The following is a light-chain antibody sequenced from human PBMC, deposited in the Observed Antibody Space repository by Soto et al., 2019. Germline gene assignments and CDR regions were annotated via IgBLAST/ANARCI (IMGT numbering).Light chain of an antibody. Sequence: QAVVTQPPSVSGAPGQRVTISCTGSSSNIGAGYDVHWYQQFPGTAPKLLIYGNNNRPSGVTDRFSGSKSGTSASLAITGLQAEDEADYYCQSFDTRLNSVVFGGGTKLNVL. J-gene: IGLJ2*01. V-gene: IGLV1-40*01. CDR3: QSFDTRLNSVV. CDR2: GNN. CDR1: SSNIGAGYD.